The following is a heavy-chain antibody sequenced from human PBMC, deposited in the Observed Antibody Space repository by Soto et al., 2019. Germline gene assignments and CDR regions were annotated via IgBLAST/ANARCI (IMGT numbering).Heavy chain of an antibody. D-gene: IGHD3-3*02. Sequence: QVQLEQSGAEVKKPGSSVKVSCKASGGTFRTSAISWVRQAPGQGLEWMGGIMPIFRTPDYAQKFQGRVIITADEFTGTAYMELSDLRSDDTAVYYCARDKDRPQLGGNYYYILDVWGQGTTITVSS. CDR2: IMPIFRTP. J-gene: IGHJ6*02. V-gene: IGHV1-69*12. CDR1: GGTFRTSA. CDR3: ARDKDRPQLGGNYYYILDV.